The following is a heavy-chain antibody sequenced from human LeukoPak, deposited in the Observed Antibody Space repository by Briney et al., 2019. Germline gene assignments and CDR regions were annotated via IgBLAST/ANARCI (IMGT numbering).Heavy chain of an antibody. CDR3: ARKGSSFVALGY. CDR2: ISSSSSYI. Sequence: PGGSLRLSCAASGFTFTNYAMRWVRQITGKGLEWVSSISSSSSYIYYADSEKGRFTISRDNSKNTLYLQMNSLRAEDTAVYYCARKGSSFVALGYWGQGTLVTVSS. D-gene: IGHD6-6*01. CDR1: GFTFTNYA. V-gene: IGHV3-21*01. J-gene: IGHJ4*02.